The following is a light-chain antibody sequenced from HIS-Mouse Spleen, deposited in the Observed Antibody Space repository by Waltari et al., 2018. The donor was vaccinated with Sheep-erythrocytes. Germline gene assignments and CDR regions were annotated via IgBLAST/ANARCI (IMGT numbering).Light chain of an antibody. V-gene: IGLV3-10*01. Sequence: SYELTQPPSVSVSPGQTARITCSGDALPTKYAYWYQQTSGQAPVLVIYEDSKRPSGIPERFSGSTSGTMATLTISGAQVEDEADYYCYSTDSSGNHWVFGGGTKLTVL. CDR1: ALPTKY. J-gene: IGLJ3*02. CDR2: EDS. CDR3: YSTDSSGNHWV.